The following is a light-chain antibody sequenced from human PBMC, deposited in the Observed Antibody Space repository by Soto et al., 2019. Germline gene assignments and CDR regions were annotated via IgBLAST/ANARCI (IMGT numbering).Light chain of an antibody. CDR3: SSYADSRV. CDR1: SSDVGGSNY. CDR2: EVN. J-gene: IGLJ2*01. Sequence: QSALTQPPSASGSPGQSVTISCTGTSSDVGGSNYVSWYQQHPGRAPKLMIYEVNKRPSGVPDRFSGSKSGNTASLTVSGLQAEDEAEYFCSSYADSRVFGGGTQLTVL. V-gene: IGLV2-8*01.